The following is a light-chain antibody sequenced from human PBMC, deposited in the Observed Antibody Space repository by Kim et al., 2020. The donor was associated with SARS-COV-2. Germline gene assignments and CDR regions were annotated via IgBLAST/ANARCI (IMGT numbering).Light chain of an antibody. CDR3: QSYDSSLSALYV. Sequence: VTTSCTGSSSNIGAGYDVHWYQQLPGTAPNLLIYDNSNRPSGVPDRFSGSKSGTSASLAITGLQAEDEADYYCQSYDSSLSALYVFGTGTKVTVL. V-gene: IGLV1-40*01. CDR1: SSNIGAGYD. J-gene: IGLJ1*01. CDR2: DNS.